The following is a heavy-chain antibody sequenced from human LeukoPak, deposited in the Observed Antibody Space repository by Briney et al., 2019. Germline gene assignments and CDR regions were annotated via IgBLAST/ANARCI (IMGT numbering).Heavy chain of an antibody. D-gene: IGHD3-22*01. Sequence: ESGPTLVNPTQTLTLTCTFSGFSLSTSGVGVGWIRQPPGKALEWLALIYWNDDKRYSPSLKSRLTITKDTSKNQVVLTMTNMDPVDTATYYCAHRRYYYDSSGSPLGAFDIWGQGTTVTVSS. J-gene: IGHJ3*02. V-gene: IGHV2-5*01. CDR3: AHRRYYYDSSGSPLGAFDI. CDR1: GFSLSTSGVG. CDR2: IYWNDDK.